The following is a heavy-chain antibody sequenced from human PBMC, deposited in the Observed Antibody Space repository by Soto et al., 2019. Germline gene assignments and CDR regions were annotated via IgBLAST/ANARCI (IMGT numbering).Heavy chain of an antibody. CDR2: IYYSGST. D-gene: IGHD6-6*01. Sequence: PSETLSLTCTVSGGSISSSSYYWGWIRQPPGKGLEWIGSIYYSGSTYYNPSLKSRVTISVDTSKNQFSLKLSSVTAADTAVYYCASQGEYSSSALDYWGQGTLVTVSS. V-gene: IGHV4-39*01. CDR3: ASQGEYSSSALDY. J-gene: IGHJ4*02. CDR1: GGSISSSSYY.